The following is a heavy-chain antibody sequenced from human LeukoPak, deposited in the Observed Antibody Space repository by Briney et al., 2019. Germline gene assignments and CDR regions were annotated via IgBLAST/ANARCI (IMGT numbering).Heavy chain of an antibody. V-gene: IGHV4-59*01. CDR1: GGSISSYY. Sequence: PSVTLSLTCTVSGGSISSYYWSWIRQPPGKGLEWIGYIYYSGSTNYNPSLKSRGTISVDTSKNQFSLKLSSVTAADTAVYYCASVEDYYDSSGYLNDAFDIWGQGTMVTVSS. D-gene: IGHD3-22*01. CDR3: ASVEDYYDSSGYLNDAFDI. J-gene: IGHJ3*02. CDR2: IYYSGST.